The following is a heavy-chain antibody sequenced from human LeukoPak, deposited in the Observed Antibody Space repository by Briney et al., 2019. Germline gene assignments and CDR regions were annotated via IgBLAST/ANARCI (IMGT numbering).Heavy chain of an antibody. V-gene: IGHV4-61*02. CDR2: IYTSGST. Sequence: SQTLSLTCTVSGGSISSGSYYWSWIRQPAGKGLEWIGLIYTSGSTNYNPSLKSRVTISVDTSKNQFSLRLSSVTAADTAVYYCVSDSGCWGQGTLVTVSS. D-gene: IGHD6-19*01. CDR3: VSDSGC. CDR1: GGSISSGSYY. J-gene: IGHJ4*02.